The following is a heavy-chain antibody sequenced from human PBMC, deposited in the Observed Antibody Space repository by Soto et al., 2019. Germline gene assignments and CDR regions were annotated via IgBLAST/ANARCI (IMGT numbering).Heavy chain of an antibody. CDR2: MNPNSGNT. V-gene: IGHV1-8*01. D-gene: IGHD3-16*01. Sequence: QVQLVQSGAEVKKPGASVKVSCKASGYTFTSYDINWVRLATGQGLEWMGWMNPNSGNTAYAQKFQGRVTMTRNTSISTAFLELSSVRSDDTAVNYCASLKQDYAVAWGRGTLVTVSS. J-gene: IGHJ5*02. CDR3: ASLKQDYAVA. CDR1: GYTFTSYD.